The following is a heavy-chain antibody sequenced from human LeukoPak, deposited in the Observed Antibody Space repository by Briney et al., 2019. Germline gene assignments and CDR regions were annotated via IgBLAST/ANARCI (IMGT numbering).Heavy chain of an antibody. D-gene: IGHD2-2*01. Sequence: PSETLSLTCIVSGGSISSTSYYWGWIRQPPGTGLEWIGTIYYSGTTYYNPSLKSRVTISVDTSKNQFSLKLSSVTAADTAVYYCARLVVPAAMGHGLDYWGQGTMVTGSS. CDR1: GGSISSTSYY. J-gene: IGHJ4*02. CDR2: IYYSGTT. CDR3: ARLVVPAAMGHGLDY. V-gene: IGHV4-39*01.